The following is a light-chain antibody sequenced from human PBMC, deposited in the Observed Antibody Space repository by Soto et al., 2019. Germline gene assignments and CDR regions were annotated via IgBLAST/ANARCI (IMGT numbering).Light chain of an antibody. CDR2: AAS. J-gene: IGKJ5*01. CDR1: QGISSY. V-gene: IGKV1-8*01. CDR3: QQYYSYPT. Sequence: IRMSKSPSSLSAYTGDRVTITCRASQGISSYLAWYQQKPGKAPKLLIYAASTLQSGVPSRFSGSGSGTDFTLTISCLQSEDFATYYCQQYYSYPTCGQGTRL.